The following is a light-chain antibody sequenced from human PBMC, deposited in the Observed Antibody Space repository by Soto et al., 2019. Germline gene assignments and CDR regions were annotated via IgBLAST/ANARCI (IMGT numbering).Light chain of an antibody. CDR1: SGHSSYA. CDR2: LNSDGSH. CDR3: QTWGTGFHVV. V-gene: IGLV4-69*01. Sequence: QPVLTQSPSASASLGASVKLTCTLSSGHSSYAIAWHQQQPEKGPRYLMKLNSDGSHSKGDGIPDRFSGSSSGAERYLTISSLQSEDEADYYCQTWGTGFHVVFGGGTKLTVL. J-gene: IGLJ2*01.